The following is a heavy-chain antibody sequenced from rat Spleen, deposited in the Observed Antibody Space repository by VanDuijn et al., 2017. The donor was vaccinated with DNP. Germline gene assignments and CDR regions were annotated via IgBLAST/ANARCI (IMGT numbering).Heavy chain of an antibody. CDR2: ISTGGGNT. J-gene: IGHJ2*01. Sequence: EVQLVESGGGLVQPGNSLRLSCAASGFTFSNYYMAWVRQAPTKGLEWVASISTGGGNTYYRDSVKGRFTISRDNAKSTLYLQMDSLRSEDTATYYCARHEGHTRTDYFDYWGQGVMVTVSS. D-gene: IGHD1-9*01. CDR3: ARHEGHTRTDYFDY. V-gene: IGHV5S23*01. CDR1: GFTFSNYY.